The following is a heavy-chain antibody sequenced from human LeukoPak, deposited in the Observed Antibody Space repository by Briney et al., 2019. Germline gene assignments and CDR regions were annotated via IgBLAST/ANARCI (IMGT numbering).Heavy chain of an antibody. D-gene: IGHD4-11*01. CDR3: AKDYSNYEVDY. CDR1: GFTVSSNY. CDR2: IYSGGST. J-gene: IGHJ4*02. V-gene: IGHV3-53*05. Sequence: PGGSLRLSCAASGFTVSSNYMSWVRQAPGKGLEWVSVIYSGGSTYYADSVKGRFTISRDNSKNTLYLQMNSLRAEDTAVYYCAKDYSNYEVDYWGQGTLVTVSS.